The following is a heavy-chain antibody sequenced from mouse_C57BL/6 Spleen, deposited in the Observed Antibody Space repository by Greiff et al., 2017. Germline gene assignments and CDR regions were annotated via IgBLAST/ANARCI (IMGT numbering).Heavy chain of an antibody. CDR1: GYSITSGYY. CDR3: AQLFYYAMDY. CDR2: ISYDGSN. D-gene: IGHD3-1*01. Sequence: EVKLMESGPGLVKPSQSLSLTCSVTGYSITSGYYWNWIRQFPGNKLEWMGYISYDGSNNYNPSLKNRISITRDTSKNQFFLKLNSVTTEDTATYYCAQLFYYAMDYWGQGTSVTVSS. V-gene: IGHV3-6*01. J-gene: IGHJ4*01.